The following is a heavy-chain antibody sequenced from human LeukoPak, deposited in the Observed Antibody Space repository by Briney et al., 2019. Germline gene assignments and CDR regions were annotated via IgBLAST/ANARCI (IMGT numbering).Heavy chain of an antibody. Sequence: GGSLRLSCAASGFTFSSYGMHWVRQAPGKGLEHVSAIGGSTYYANSVKGRFTISRDNSKNTLYLQMNSLRAEDTAVYYCARDPTNVDSSGYYAPLDYWGQGTLVTVSS. CDR1: GFTFSSYG. D-gene: IGHD3-22*01. J-gene: IGHJ4*02. V-gene: IGHV3-64*01. CDR3: ARDPTNVDSSGYYAPLDY. CDR2: IGGST.